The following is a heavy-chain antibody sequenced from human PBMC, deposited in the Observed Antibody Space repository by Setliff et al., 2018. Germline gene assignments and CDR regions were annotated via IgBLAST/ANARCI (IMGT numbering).Heavy chain of an antibody. CDR2: IYATGTT. J-gene: IGHJ4*02. V-gene: IGHV3-53*01. Sequence: LRLSCAASGSTVSRDYMSWVRQAPGKGLEWVSVIYATGTTYYADSVKGRFTISRDDSKNTLYLQMNSLRADDTAVYYCARGSYGLTEHYWGQGTLVTVSS. D-gene: IGHD5-18*01. CDR1: GSTVSRDY. CDR3: ARGSYGLTEHY.